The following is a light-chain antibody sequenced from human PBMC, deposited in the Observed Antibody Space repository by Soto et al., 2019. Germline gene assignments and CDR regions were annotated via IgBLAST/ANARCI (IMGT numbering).Light chain of an antibody. CDR2: GAS. CDR3: QHFNESPPLT. CDR1: QSTSISY. J-gene: IGKJ4*01. Sequence: EIVLTQSPGTLSLSPGERATLTGRASQSTSISYLAWYQQKPGQAPRLLIYGASSRATGIPDRFSVSGSETDFALTISRLEPEDFAVYYCQHFNESPPLTFGGGTKVEI. V-gene: IGKV3-20*01.